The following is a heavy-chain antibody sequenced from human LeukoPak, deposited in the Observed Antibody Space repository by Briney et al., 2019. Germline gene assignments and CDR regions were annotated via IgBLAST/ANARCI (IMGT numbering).Heavy chain of an antibody. D-gene: IGHD4-17*01. CDR2: ISGSGGST. V-gene: IGHV3-23*01. CDR3: AKLGYGDTAGYFDY. J-gene: IGHJ4*02. Sequence: GGSLRLSCAASGFTFSSYAMSWVRQAPGKELEWVSAISGSGGSTYYADSVKGRFTISRDNSKNTLYLQMKSLRAEDTAVYYCAKLGYGDTAGYFDYWGQGTLVTVSS. CDR1: GFTFSSYA.